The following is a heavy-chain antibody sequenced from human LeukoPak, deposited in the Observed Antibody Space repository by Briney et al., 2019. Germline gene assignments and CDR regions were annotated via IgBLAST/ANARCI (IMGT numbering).Heavy chain of an antibody. CDR3: ARGLPPNYYYYMDV. V-gene: IGHV3-66*01. J-gene: IGHJ6*03. CDR1: GFSVSNND. CDR2: IYSGGGT. Sequence: GGSQRLSCAASGFSVSNNDMSWVRQAPGKGLEWVSVIYSGGGTYYADSVKGRFAISRDNSKNTLYLQMNSLRAEDTAVYYCARGLPPNYYYYMDVWGKGTTVTISS.